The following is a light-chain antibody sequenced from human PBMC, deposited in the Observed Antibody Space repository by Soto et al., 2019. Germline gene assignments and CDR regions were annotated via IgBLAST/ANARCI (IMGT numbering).Light chain of an antibody. V-gene: IGLV2-8*01. CDR1: SSDVGGYNY. Sequence: QSVLTQPPSASGSPGQSVTISCTGTSSDVGGYNYVSWYQQHPGKAPKLMIYEVNKRPSGVPDRFSGSKSGNTASLTVSGLQAEDEADYYCSSYADNNRGVFGGGTQLTVL. CDR3: SSYADNNRGV. CDR2: EVN. J-gene: IGLJ3*02.